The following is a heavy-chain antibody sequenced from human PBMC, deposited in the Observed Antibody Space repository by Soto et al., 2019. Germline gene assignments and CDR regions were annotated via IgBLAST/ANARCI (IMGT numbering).Heavy chain of an antibody. Sequence: ASVKVSCKASGYTFTSYGISWVRQAPGQGLKWMGWISAYNGNTNYAQKLQGRVTMTTDTSTSTAYMELRSLRSDDTAVYYCAIIKNLAYCGGDCYAEYFQHWGQGTLVTVS. CDR1: GYTFTSYG. V-gene: IGHV1-18*01. J-gene: IGHJ1*01. D-gene: IGHD2-21*02. CDR2: ISAYNGNT. CDR3: AIIKNLAYCGGDCYAEYFQH.